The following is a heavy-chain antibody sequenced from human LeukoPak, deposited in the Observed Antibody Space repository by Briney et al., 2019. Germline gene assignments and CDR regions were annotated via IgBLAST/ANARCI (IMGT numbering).Heavy chain of an antibody. Sequence: PGGSLRLSCVASGFTFSSYAMNWVRQTPHKGLEWVSAISGSGASTYSADSVKGRFTVSRDNSKSTVYLQMNSLRVEDTAVYYCARGAGYNYPYYFDYWGQGTLVTVSS. CDR3: ARGAGYNYPYYFDY. J-gene: IGHJ4*02. CDR1: GFTFSSYA. D-gene: IGHD5-24*01. CDR2: ISGSGAST. V-gene: IGHV3-23*01.